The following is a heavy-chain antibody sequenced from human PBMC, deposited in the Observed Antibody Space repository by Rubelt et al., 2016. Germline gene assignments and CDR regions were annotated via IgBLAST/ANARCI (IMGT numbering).Heavy chain of an antibody. J-gene: IGHJ4*02. CDR2: ISYDGSNK. CDR1: GFTFSSYA. Sequence: QVQLVESGGGVVQPGRSLRLSCAASGFTFSSYAMHWVRQAPGKGLEWVAVISYDGSNKYYADSVKGRFTISRDNSKNTLYLQMNSLGAEDTAVYYCARDPREGSYDSFFDYWGQGTLVTVSS. CDR3: ARDPREGSYDSFFDY. D-gene: IGHD1-26*01. V-gene: IGHV3-30*04.